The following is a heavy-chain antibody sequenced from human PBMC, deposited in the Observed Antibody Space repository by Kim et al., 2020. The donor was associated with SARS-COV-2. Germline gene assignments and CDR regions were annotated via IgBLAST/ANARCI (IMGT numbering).Heavy chain of an antibody. V-gene: IGHV3-48*02. CDR2: ISGGSGVI. CDR1: GFTFSNYA. CDR3: VRGRRPNSGENFDP. D-gene: IGHD2-15*01. Sequence: GGSLRLSCAASGFTFSNYAFSWVRQAPGRGPEWISYISGGSGVIHYADSVKGRFTISRDNAKNSLYLQMNSLRDDDTSVYYCVRGRRPNSGENFDPWGQGTLVTVAS. J-gene: IGHJ5*02.